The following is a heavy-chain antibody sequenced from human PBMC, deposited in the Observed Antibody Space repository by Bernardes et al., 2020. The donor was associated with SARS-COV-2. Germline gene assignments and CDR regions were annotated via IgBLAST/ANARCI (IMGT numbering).Heavy chain of an antibody. D-gene: IGHD4-17*01. Sequence: GGSLRLSCAASGFPFDDYAMHWVRQAPGKGLEWVSGISWNSGSIGYADSVKGRFTISRDNAKNSLYLQMNSLRAEDTALYYCAKSDYGGNSPDYWGQGTLVTVSS. J-gene: IGHJ4*02. CDR2: ISWNSGSI. CDR3: AKSDYGGNSPDY. V-gene: IGHV3-9*01. CDR1: GFPFDDYA.